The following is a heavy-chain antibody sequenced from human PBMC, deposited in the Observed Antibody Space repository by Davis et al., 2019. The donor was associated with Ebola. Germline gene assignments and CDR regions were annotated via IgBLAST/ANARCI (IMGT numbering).Heavy chain of an antibody. CDR3: AASLIVVVAALDY. D-gene: IGHD2-15*01. V-gene: IGHV1-2*06. Sequence: ASVKVSCKASGYTFTSYDINWVRQATGQGLEWMGRINPNSGGTNYAQKFQGRVTMTRDTSISTAYMELSRLRSDDTAVYYCAASLIVVVAALDYWGQGTLVTVSS. CDR2: INPNSGGT. J-gene: IGHJ4*02. CDR1: GYTFTSYD.